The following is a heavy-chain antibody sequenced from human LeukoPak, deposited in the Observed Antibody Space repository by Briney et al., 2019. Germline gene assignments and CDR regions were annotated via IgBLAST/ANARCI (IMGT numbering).Heavy chain of an antibody. CDR3: AKETGYSYGRYYYYYYMDV. J-gene: IGHJ6*03. D-gene: IGHD5-18*01. CDR1: GFTFCSYA. CDR2: ISGSGGST. V-gene: IGHV3-23*01. Sequence: GGSLRLSCAASGFTFCSYAMSWIRQAPGKGLEWVSAISGSGGSTYYADSVKGRFTISRDNSKNTLYLQMNSLRAEDTAVYYCAKETGYSYGRYYYYYYMDVWGKGTTVTVSS.